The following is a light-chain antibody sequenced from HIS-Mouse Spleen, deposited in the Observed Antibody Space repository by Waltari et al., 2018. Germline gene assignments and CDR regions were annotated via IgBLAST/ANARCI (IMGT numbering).Light chain of an antibody. V-gene: IGLV3-10*01. CDR1: ALPKKY. Sequence: SYELTQPPSVSVSPAQQARITCSGDALPKKYAYWYQQKSGQAPVLVIYEDSKRPSGIPGRFSGSSSGTMATLTISGDQVEDEADYYCYSTDSSGNHRVFGGGTKLTVL. CDR2: EDS. J-gene: IGLJ2*01. CDR3: YSTDSSGNHRV.